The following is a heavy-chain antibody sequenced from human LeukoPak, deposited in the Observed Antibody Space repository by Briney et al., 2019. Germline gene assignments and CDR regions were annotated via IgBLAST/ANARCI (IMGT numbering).Heavy chain of an antibody. V-gene: IGHV1-69*04. D-gene: IGHD3-10*01. CDR1: GGTFSSYA. CDR2: IIRILGIA. CDR3: ARAARITMVRGALRYYGMDV. J-gene: IGHJ6*02. Sequence: SVKVSCEACGGTFSSYAISWVRQAPGQGLEWMGRIIRILGIANYAQKFQGRVTITADNSTSTAYMELSSLRSEDTAVYYCARAARITMVRGALRYYGMDVWGQGTTVTVSS.